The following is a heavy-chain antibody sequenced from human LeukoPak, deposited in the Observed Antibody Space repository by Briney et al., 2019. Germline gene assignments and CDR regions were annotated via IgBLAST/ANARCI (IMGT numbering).Heavy chain of an antibody. CDR1: GYTFTSYG. V-gene: IGHV1-18*01. CDR3: ATLFMYYYDSSGPTG. Sequence: ASVKVSCKASGYTFTSYGISWVRQAPGQGLEWMGWISAYNGNTNYAQKLQGRVTMTTDTSTSTAYMELRSLRSEDTAVYYCATLFMYYYDSSGPTGWGQGTLVTVSS. J-gene: IGHJ4*02. CDR2: ISAYNGNT. D-gene: IGHD3-22*01.